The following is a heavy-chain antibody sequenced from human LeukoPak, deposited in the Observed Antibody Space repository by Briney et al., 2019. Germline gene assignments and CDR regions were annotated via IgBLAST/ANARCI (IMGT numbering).Heavy chain of an antibody. CDR1: GYTFTCYY. CDR3: ARESCSSTSCYAYEDY. Sequence: ASVKVSCKASGYTFTCYYMHWVRQAPGQGLEWMGWINPNSGGTNYAQKFQGRVTMTRYTSISTAYMELSRLRSDDTAVYYCARESCSSTSCYAYEDYWGQGTLVTVSS. J-gene: IGHJ4*02. D-gene: IGHD2-2*01. V-gene: IGHV1-2*02. CDR2: INPNSGGT.